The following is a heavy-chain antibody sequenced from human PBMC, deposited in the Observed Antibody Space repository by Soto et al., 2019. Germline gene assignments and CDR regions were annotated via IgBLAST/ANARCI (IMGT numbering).Heavy chain of an antibody. CDR1: GGSISSGGYS. CDR3: ARAYYYDSSGYYYQGAFDI. D-gene: IGHD3-22*01. J-gene: IGHJ3*02. CDR2: IYHSGST. Sequence: QLQLQESGSGLVKPSQTLSLTCAVSGGSISSGGYSWSWIRQPPGKGLEWIGYIYHSGSTYYNPSLKRRVTISVDRSKNQFSLKLSSVTAADTAVYYCARAYYYDSSGYYYQGAFDIWGQGTMVTVSS. V-gene: IGHV4-30-2*01.